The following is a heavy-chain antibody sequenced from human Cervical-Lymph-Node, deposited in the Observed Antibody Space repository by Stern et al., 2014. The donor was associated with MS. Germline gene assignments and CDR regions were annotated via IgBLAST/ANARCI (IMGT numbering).Heavy chain of an antibody. D-gene: IGHD2-8*01. CDR3: ASIMDTPLASDY. CDR2: TIPMFGTQ. Sequence: VQLVESGAEVKKPGSSVKVSCKASGGTFSSYGISWVRQAPGQGLEWMGGTIPMFGTQNYAQKVQGRVKIIADESRSTSSMQLSSLRSEDTAVYYCASIMDTPLASDYWGQGTLVTVSS. CDR1: GGTFSSYG. V-gene: IGHV1-69*01. J-gene: IGHJ4*02.